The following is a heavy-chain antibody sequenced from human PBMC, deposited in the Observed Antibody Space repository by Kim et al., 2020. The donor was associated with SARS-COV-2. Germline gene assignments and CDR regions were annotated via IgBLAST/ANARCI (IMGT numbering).Heavy chain of an antibody. V-gene: IGHV1-69*04. CDR2: IIPILGIA. J-gene: IGHJ6*02. CDR3: ARGDGDNYYYYGMDV. D-gene: IGHD4-17*01. CDR1: GGTFSSYA. Sequence: SVKVSCKASGGTFSSYAISWVRQAPGQGLEWMGRIIPILGIANYAQKFQGRVTITADKSTSTAYMELSSLRSEDTAVYYCARGDGDNYYYYGMDVWGQGTTVTVSS.